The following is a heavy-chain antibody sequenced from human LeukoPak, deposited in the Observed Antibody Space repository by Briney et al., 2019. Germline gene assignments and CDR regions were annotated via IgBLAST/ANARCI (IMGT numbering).Heavy chain of an antibody. J-gene: IGHJ4*02. Sequence: ASVKVSCEASGYTFTGYYMHWVRQAPGQGLEWMGWINPNSGGTNYAQTFQRRVTMTRDTSISTAYMEMSRLRSDDTAVYYCARLPDCGGDCYFFDYWGQGTLVTVSS. V-gene: IGHV1-2*02. CDR3: ARLPDCGGDCYFFDY. CDR2: INPNSGGT. D-gene: IGHD2-21*01. CDR1: GYTFTGYY.